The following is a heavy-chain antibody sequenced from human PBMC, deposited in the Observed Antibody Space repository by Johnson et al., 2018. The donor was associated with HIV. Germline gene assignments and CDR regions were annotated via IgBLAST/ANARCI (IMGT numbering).Heavy chain of an antibody. CDR3: ARRSIRSDGFDI. V-gene: IGHV3-30*04. D-gene: IGHD4-11*01. CDR1: GFIFSSYV. CDR2: ISYDGSNK. J-gene: IGHJ3*02. Sequence: QVQLVESGGGVVQPGRSLRLSYAASGFIFSSYVMYWVRQAPGKGLEWVAVISYDGSNKYYADPVTGRFTIARDNSKNSLYLQMNSLRAGDTAVYYCARRSIRSDGFDIWGQGTMVTVSS.